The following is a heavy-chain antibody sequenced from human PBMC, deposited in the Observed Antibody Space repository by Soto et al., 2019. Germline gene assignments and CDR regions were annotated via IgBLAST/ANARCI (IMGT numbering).Heavy chain of an antibody. CDR2: IYYSGST. CDR1: GGSISSSSYY. V-gene: IGHV4-39*01. D-gene: IGHD3-3*01. CDR3: ARKHDFWSGYYTNNWFAP. J-gene: IGHJ5*02. Sequence: SETLSLTCTVSGGSISSSSYYWGWIRQPPGKGLEWIGSIYYSGSTYYNPSLKSRVTISVDTSKNQFSLKLSSVTAADTAVYYCARKHDFWSGYYTNNWFAPWGQGTLVTVSS.